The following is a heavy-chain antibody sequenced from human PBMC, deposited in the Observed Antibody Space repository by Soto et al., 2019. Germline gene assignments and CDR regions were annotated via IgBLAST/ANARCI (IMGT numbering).Heavy chain of an antibody. CDR1: GYTFTSYY. D-gene: IGHD2-2*02. CDR2: INPSGGST. V-gene: IGHV1-46*01. Sequence: ASVKVSCKASGYTFTSYYMHWVRQAPGQGLEWMGIINPSGGSTSYAQKFQGRVTMTRDTSTSTVYMELSSLRSEDTAVYYCARDVWYCSSTSCYIVGGDYYYYGMDVWGQGTTVTVYS. CDR3: ARDVWYCSSTSCYIVGGDYYYYGMDV. J-gene: IGHJ6*02.